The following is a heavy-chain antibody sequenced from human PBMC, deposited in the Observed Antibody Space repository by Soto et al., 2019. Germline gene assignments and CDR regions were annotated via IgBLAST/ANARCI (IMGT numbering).Heavy chain of an antibody. Sequence: QLQLQESGPGLVKPSETLSLTCTVSGGSISSSTYYWAWIRQPPGKGLEWLGNIYYGGSTYYNPSLKSRVTISVDTSKNQFSLTLSSVTAADTAVYYCARHRYSDTVDVWGQGTTVTVSS. V-gene: IGHV4-39*01. CDR1: GGSISSSTYY. CDR3: ARHRYSDTVDV. J-gene: IGHJ6*02. D-gene: IGHD6-13*01. CDR2: IYYGGST.